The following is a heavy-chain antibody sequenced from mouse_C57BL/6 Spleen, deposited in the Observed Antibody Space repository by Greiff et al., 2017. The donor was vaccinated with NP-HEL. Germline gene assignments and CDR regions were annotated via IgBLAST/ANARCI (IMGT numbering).Heavy chain of an antibody. CDR3: TETGGEGFAD. Sequence: EVQPQQSGAELVRPGASVKLSCTASGFNIKDDYMHWVKQTPEQGLEWIGWIDPENGDTEYASKFQGKATITADTSSNTAYLQLSSLTSEDTAVYYCTETGGEGFADWGQGTLVTVSA. V-gene: IGHV14-4*01. J-gene: IGHJ3*01. CDR2: IDPENGDT. CDR1: GFNIKDDY.